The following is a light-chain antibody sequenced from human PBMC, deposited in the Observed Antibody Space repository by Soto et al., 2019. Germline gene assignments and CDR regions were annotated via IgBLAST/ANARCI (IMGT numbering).Light chain of an antibody. CDR3: QQANSFPLT. Sequence: DIQMTQSPSSVSASVGDRVTITSGASQDISSWLAWYQQRPGKAPKLLIYAATILQSGVPSRFSGSGSGTAFTLTISNLQPEDFASYFCQQANSFPLTFGGGTKVDIK. CDR1: QDISSW. V-gene: IGKV1-12*01. J-gene: IGKJ4*01. CDR2: AAT.